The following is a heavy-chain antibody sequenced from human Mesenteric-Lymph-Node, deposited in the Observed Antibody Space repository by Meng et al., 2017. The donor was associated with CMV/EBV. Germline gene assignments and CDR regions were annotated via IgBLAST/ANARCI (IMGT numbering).Heavy chain of an antibody. CDR3: ARDLDAYYYGGGSYRGDH. V-gene: IGHV3-7*03. D-gene: IGHD3-10*01. CDR1: GFTFSTYW. CDR2: INQDGSEK. J-gene: IGHJ4*02. Sequence: GGSLRLSCAASGFTFSTYWMSWVRQSPGKGLEWVANINQDGSEKYYVDSVKGRFSISRDNAKNVLYLQMSSLTAEDTAIYYCARDLDAYYYGGGSYRGDHWGQGTLVTVSS.